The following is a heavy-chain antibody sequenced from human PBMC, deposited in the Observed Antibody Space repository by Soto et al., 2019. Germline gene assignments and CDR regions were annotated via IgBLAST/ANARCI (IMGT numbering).Heavy chain of an antibody. D-gene: IGHD1-26*01. Sequence: PGGSLRLACAASGFAFSSYWISWVRRAPGKGREWVANIKQVGSEKYYVDSVKGRFTISRNNAKNSLYLKMNSLRAQDTAVNYCAGEPSSGFLNHENYFDCWGQGNMLTVSS. J-gene: IGHJ4*02. V-gene: IGHV3-7*03. CDR3: AGEPSSGFLNHENYFDC. CDR2: IKQVGSEK. CDR1: GFAFSSYW.